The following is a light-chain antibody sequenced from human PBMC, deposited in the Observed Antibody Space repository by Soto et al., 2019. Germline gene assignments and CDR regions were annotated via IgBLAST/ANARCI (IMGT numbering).Light chain of an antibody. CDR3: QQYNSIQRT. J-gene: IGKJ1*01. CDR2: DAS. V-gene: IGKV1-5*01. CDR1: QSIGSW. Sequence: VKMSQSPSTLSAIVGDRVTITCRASQSIGSWLAWYQQKPGKAPKLLIYDASSLESGVPSRFSGSGSGTEFTLTISSLQPDDFATYYCQQYNSIQRTFGQGTKVDIK.